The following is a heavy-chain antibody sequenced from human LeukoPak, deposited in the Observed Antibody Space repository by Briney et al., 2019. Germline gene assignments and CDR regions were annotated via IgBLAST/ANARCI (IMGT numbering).Heavy chain of an antibody. CDR3: AKGGRYYYDSSVTSLPDY. J-gene: IGHJ4*02. D-gene: IGHD3-22*01. CDR2: IRYDGSNK. V-gene: IGHV3-30*02. CDR1: GFTLSSYA. Sequence: PGGSLRLSCAASGFTLSSYAMSWVRQAPGKGLEWVAFIRYDGSNKYYADSVKGRFTISRDNSKNTLYLQMNSLRAEDTAVYYCAKGGRYYYDSSVTSLPDYWGQGTLVTVSS.